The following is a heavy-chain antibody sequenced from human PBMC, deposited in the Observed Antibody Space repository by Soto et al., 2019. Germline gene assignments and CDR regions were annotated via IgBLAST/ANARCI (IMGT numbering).Heavy chain of an antibody. CDR2: IFSSGSDT. CDR3: ARRVGRSWRYFDN. J-gene: IGHJ4*03. V-gene: IGHV5-51*01. CDR1: GHSFNSYW. Sequence: EALKISCSGSGHSFNSYWIGWVRQNPGKGLEWMGIIFSSGSDTRSSPALRGEVTISADNSINTAYLPWKGLKASVSGTYFCARRVGRSWRYFDNWGQGTLVTVSS. D-gene: IGHD3-10*01.